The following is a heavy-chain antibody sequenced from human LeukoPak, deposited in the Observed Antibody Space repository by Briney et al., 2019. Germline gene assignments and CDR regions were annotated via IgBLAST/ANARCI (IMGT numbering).Heavy chain of an antibody. J-gene: IGHJ6*03. CDR2: IIPIFGTA. CDR1: GGTFSSYA. Sequence: GASVKVSCKASGGTFSSYAISWVRQAPGQGLEWMGGIIPIFGTANYAQKFQGRVTIPPDTTTSKAYRELRNRESEDTAGYYFGKGTGKIGTPPPYYMDVWGKGTTVTVSS. V-gene: IGHV1-69*06. CDR3: GKGTGKIGTPPPYYMDV. D-gene: IGHD1-1*01.